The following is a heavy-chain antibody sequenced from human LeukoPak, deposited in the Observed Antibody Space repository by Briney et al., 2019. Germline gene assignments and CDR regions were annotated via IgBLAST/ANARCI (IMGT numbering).Heavy chain of an antibody. CDR1: GYSISRAYY. V-gene: IGHV4-38-2*02. Sequence: SETLSLTCTVSGYSISRAYYWGWIRHTPGKGLGWIGSMYRSGSTYSNPPLKSLATIPLDTSKNHFSLSLGSVTASDTAVYYCAVDLQPGDPQIDYWGQGTLVTVSS. CDR3: AVDLQPGDPQIDY. CDR2: MYRSGST. D-gene: IGHD1-14*01. J-gene: IGHJ4*02.